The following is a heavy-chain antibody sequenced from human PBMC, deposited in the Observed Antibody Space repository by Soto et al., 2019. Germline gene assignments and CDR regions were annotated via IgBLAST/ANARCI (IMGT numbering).Heavy chain of an antibody. J-gene: IGHJ4*02. CDR2: TRHDGSNT. Sequence: GGSLRFSCAASGFTFSGYGMHWVRQAPGKGLEWVAITRHDGSNTYYADSVRGRFTISRDNSKKTLYLQMDSLRAEDTAVYYCARDGVGATTFFGYFDYWGQGTLVTVSS. CDR1: GFTFSGYG. CDR3: ARDGVGATTFFGYFDY. D-gene: IGHD1-26*01. V-gene: IGHV3-30*02.